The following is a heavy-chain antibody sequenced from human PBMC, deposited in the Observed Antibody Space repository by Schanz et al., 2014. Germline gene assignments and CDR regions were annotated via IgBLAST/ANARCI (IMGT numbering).Heavy chain of an antibody. D-gene: IGHD5-18*01. J-gene: IGHJ4*02. V-gene: IGHV3-30*04. Sequence: QVQLVESGGGVVQPGRSLKLSCAASGFTFNDYAMHWVRQAPGKGLEWVAVISYEGSKKYYPDSVQGRFTISRDNSKNTVYLQMNSLRAEDTAVYYCARGGADSAMAHEYWGRGTLVTVSS. CDR1: GFTFNDYA. CDR2: ISYEGSKK. CDR3: ARGGADSAMAHEY.